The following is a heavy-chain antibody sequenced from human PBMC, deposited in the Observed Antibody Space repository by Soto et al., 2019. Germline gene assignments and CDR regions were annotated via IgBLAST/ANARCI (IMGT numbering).Heavy chain of an antibody. CDR3: AKDLRPDGRYDLDY. V-gene: IGHV3-23*01. D-gene: IGHD1-26*01. CDR2: MIGDGSSW. J-gene: IGHJ4*02. Sequence: EVQLLESGGGSAQAGGSLRLSCAASGFNFRIYAMNWVRQAPGKGLEWVSVMIGDGSSWDYADSVRGRFTISRDNSKNTLYLQMNSLRAEDTAVYYCAKDLRPDGRYDLDYWGQGTLVTVSS. CDR1: GFNFRIYA.